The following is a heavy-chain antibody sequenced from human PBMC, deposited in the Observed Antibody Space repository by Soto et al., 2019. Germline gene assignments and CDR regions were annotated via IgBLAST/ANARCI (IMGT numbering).Heavy chain of an antibody. J-gene: IGHJ6*02. D-gene: IGHD3-3*02. V-gene: IGHV3-11*01. CDR2: ISSSGSTI. Sequence: GSLRLSCAASGFTFIDYYMSWILQAPWKGLEWVSYISSSGSTIYYADSVKGRFTISRDNAKNSLYLQMNSLRAEDTAVYYCARRLASPYYYYGMGVWGQGTTVTVSS. CDR1: GFTFIDYY. CDR3: ARRLASPYYYYGMGV.